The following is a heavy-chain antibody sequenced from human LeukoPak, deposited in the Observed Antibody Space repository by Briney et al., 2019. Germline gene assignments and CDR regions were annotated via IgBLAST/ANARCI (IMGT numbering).Heavy chain of an antibody. Sequence: PSETLSLTCAVYGGSFSGYSWNWIRQPPGKGLEWIGEINHSGSTNYNPSLKSRVTISVDTSKNQFSLKLSSVTAADTAVYYCARAVTLQLFDYWGQGTLVTVSS. CDR3: ARAVTLQLFDY. CDR1: GGSFSGYS. CDR2: INHSGST. D-gene: IGHD1-1*01. V-gene: IGHV4-34*01. J-gene: IGHJ4*02.